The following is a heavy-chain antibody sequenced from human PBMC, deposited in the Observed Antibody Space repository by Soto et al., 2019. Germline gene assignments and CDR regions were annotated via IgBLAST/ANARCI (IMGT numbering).Heavy chain of an antibody. CDR1: GFTFSSYA. V-gene: IGHV3-30-3*01. CDR3: SRERKRDGYTVFDY. CDR2: ISYDGGNK. J-gene: IGHJ4*02. D-gene: IGHD5-12*01. Sequence: GGSLRLSCAASGFTFSSYAMHWVRQAPGKGLEWVAVISYDGGNKYYADSVKGRFTISRDNSRNTLYLQMNSLRAEDTAVYYCSRERKRDGYTVFDYWGQGTLVTVSS.